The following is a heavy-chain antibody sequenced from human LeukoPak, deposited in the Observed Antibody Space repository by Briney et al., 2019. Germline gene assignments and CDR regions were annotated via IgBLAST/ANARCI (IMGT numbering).Heavy chain of an antibody. CDR2: INQNKCAT. Sequence: ATVKVSCKASGYIFTGYYLHWVRQAPGQGLEWMGWINQNKCATNYAQKSQGRVTMTRDTSISTAYLELSRLISDDTAVYYCARGGRGYSYGALDYWGQGTLVTVSS. CDR1: GYIFTGYY. CDR3: ARGGRGYSYGALDY. J-gene: IGHJ4*02. V-gene: IGHV1-2*02. D-gene: IGHD5-18*01.